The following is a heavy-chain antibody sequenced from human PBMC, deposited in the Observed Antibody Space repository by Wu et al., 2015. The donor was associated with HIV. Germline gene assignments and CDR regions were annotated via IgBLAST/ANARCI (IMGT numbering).Heavy chain of an antibody. CDR2: INPNSGGT. J-gene: IGHJ4*02. CDR1: GGTFSNYA. D-gene: IGHD4-23*01. CDR3: ASDDYGGKEAFDY. V-gene: IGHV1-2*02. Sequence: QVPLMQSGPELKRPGSSVKISCQASGGTFSNYAINWVRQGPGQGLEWMGWINPNSGGTNYAQKFQGRVTMTRDTSITTAYMELSRLRSDDTAVYYCASDDYGGKEAFDYWGQGTLVTVSS.